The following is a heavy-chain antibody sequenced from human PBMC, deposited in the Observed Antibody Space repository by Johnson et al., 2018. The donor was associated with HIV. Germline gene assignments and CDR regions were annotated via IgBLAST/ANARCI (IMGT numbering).Heavy chain of an antibody. J-gene: IGHJ3*02. CDR2: IWYDGSNK. CDR3: AREYEAFDI. CDR1: GFTFSTYG. V-gene: IGHV3-33*01. Sequence: QVLLVESGGGVVQPGRSLRLSCAVSGFTFSTYGMHWVRQGPGKGLEWVAVIWYDGSNKYYADSVKGRFTISRDNAKNSLYLQMNSLRAEDTAVYYCAREYEAFDIWGQGTMVTVSS.